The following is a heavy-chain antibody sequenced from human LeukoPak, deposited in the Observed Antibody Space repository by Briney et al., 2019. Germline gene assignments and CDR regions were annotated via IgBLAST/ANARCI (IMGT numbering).Heavy chain of an antibody. CDR1: GFTFSTYW. V-gene: IGHV3-74*01. D-gene: IGHD4-23*01. J-gene: IGHJ4*02. Sequence: PGGSLRLSCAASGFTFSTYWMHWVCQAPGKGLVWVSRINTDGSSTLYADSVKGRFTISRDNAKNTLYLQVNSLRAEDTAVYYCARGANYGGNLGVYWGQGTLVTVSS. CDR2: INTDGSST. CDR3: ARGANYGGNLGVY.